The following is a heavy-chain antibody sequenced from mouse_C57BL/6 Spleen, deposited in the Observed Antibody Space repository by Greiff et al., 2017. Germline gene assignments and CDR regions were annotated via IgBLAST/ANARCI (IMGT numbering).Heavy chain of an antibody. D-gene: IGHD4-1*01. Sequence: EVQLQQSGPELVKPGASVKISCKASGYTFTDYYMNWVKQSHGKSLEWIGDINPNNGGTSYNQKFKGKATLTVDKSSSTAYMELRSLTSEDSAVYYCARSSQDWDYFDYWGQGTTLTVSS. CDR1: GYTFTDYY. CDR2: INPNNGGT. V-gene: IGHV1-26*01. J-gene: IGHJ2*01. CDR3: ARSSQDWDYFDY.